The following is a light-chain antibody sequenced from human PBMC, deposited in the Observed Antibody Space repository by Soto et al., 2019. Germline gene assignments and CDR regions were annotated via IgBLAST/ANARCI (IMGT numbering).Light chain of an antibody. CDR3: QQRGNWPLT. Sequence: PGERATLSCRASQSISNSLAWYQQKPGRAPKLLIYDASNRATNIPARFSGGGSGTDFTLTISSLEPEDFAVYYCQQRGNWPLTFGPGTNVDIK. CDR1: QSISNS. J-gene: IGKJ3*01. CDR2: DAS. V-gene: IGKV3-11*01.